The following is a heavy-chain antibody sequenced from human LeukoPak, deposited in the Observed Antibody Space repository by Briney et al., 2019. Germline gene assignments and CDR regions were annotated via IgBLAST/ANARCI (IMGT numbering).Heavy chain of an antibody. CDR2: ISWNRHTK. Sequence: GGSLRLSCAASGFNFCDYAMHWVRQAPGKGLEWVSGISWNRHTKAYADSVRGRFTIYRDRADNSLYLQMHSLRAEDTALYYCTKVAGGSSSGKVYYYMDVWGKGTTVTVSS. D-gene: IGHD2-15*01. CDR3: TKVAGGSSSGKVYYYMDV. CDR1: GFNFCDYA. J-gene: IGHJ6*03. V-gene: IGHV3-9*01.